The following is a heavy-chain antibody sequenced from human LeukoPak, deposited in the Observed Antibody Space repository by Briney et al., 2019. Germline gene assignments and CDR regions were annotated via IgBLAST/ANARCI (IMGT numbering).Heavy chain of an antibody. CDR3: AGGRYFDWLSSYFQH. Sequence: GGSLRLSCAASGFTFSSYAMSWVRQAPGKGLEWVSAISGSGGSTYYADSVKGRFTISRDNSKNTLYLQMNSLRAEDTAVYYCAGGRYFDWLSSYFQHWGQGTLVTVSS. CDR2: ISGSGGST. D-gene: IGHD3-9*01. V-gene: IGHV3-23*01. CDR1: GFTFSSYA. J-gene: IGHJ1*01.